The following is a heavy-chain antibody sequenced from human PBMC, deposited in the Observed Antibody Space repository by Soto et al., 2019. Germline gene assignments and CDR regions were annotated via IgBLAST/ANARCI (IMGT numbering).Heavy chain of an antibody. D-gene: IGHD6-19*01. Sequence: EVQLLESGGGLVQPGGSLRLSCAASGFTFSSYAMSWVRQAPGKGLEWVSAISGSGGSTYYADSVKGRFTISRDNSQNTLYLQMNSLRAEDTAGYYWAKAQVAVAGPGDYWGQGTLVTVSS. J-gene: IGHJ4*02. CDR3: AKAQVAVAGPGDY. CDR1: GFTFSSYA. V-gene: IGHV3-23*01. CDR2: ISGSGGST.